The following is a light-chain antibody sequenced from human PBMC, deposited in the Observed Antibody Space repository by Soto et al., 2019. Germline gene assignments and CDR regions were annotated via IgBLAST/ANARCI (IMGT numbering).Light chain of an antibody. CDR1: SSNSGYIS. CDR2: DDD. Sequence: QSVLTQPPSVSAAPGQKVTISCSGGSSNSGYISVSWFQQLPGAAPKLLIYDDDKRPSGIPDRFSGSKSGTSATLGISGLQTGDEADYYCATWDTSLSAVVFGGGTKLTVL. CDR3: ATWDTSLSAVV. J-gene: IGLJ2*01. V-gene: IGLV1-51*02.